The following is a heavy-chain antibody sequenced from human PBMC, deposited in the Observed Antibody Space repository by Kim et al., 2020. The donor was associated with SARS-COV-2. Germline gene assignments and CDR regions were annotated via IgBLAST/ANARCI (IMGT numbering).Heavy chain of an antibody. Sequence: GGSLRLSCAASGFTFRSYATSWVRQAPGKGPEWVSAISGSGGSTNYTDSMTRRFTISSDHSNNTLYQQMNSLNAEDTPVYYCTKDSLKTRITRDWGQGTPVTVSS. CDR2: ISGSGGST. J-gene: IGHJ1*01. V-gene: IGHV3-23*01. CDR1: GFTFRSYA. D-gene: IGHD1-20*01. CDR3: TKDSLKTRITRD.